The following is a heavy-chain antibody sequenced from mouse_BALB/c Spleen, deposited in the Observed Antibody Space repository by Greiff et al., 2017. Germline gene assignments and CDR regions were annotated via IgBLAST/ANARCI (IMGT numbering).Heavy chain of an antibody. J-gene: IGHJ4*01. CDR2: ISSGSSTI. CDR1: GFTFSSFG. D-gene: IGHD2-4*01. Sequence: EVHLVESGGGLVQPGGSRKLSCAASGFTFSSFGMHWVRQAPEKGLEWVAYISSGSSTIYYADTVKGRFTISRDNPKNTLFLQMTSLRSEDTAMYYCARSYDYGAMDYWGQGTSVTVSS. V-gene: IGHV5-17*02. CDR3: ARSYDYGAMDY.